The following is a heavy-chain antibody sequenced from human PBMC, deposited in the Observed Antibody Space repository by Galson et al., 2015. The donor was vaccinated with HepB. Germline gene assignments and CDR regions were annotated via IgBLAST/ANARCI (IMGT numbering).Heavy chain of an antibody. Sequence: SLRLSCAASGFTFSDYYMSWVRQAPGKGLEWVSVIYSGGSTYYADSVKGRFTISRDNSKNTLYLQMNSLRAEDTAVYYCARDDIKGYGNFDYWGQGTLVTVSS. CDR3: ARDDIKGYGNFDY. D-gene: IGHD5-12*01. V-gene: IGHV3-66*01. CDR2: IYSGGST. J-gene: IGHJ4*02. CDR1: GFTFSDYY.